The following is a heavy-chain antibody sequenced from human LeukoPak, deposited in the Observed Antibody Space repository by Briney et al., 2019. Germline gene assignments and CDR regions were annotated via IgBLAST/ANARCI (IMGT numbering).Heavy chain of an antibody. CDR2: IYHSGST. J-gene: IGHJ4*02. CDR3: ARGRGYCSGGSCYFDY. CDR1: GGSLGSHY. D-gene: IGHD2-15*01. V-gene: IGHV4-59*11. Sequence: SETLSLTCNVSGGSLGSHYWYWIRQPPGMGLEWIGYIYHSGSTYYNPSLKSRVTISVDRSRNQFSLKLSSVTAADTAVYYCARGRGYCSGGSCYFDYWDQGTLVTVSS.